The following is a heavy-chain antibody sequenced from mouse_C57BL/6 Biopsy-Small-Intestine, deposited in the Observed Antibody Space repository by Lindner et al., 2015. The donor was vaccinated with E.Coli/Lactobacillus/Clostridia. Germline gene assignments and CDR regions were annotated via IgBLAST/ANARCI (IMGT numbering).Heavy chain of an antibody. D-gene: IGHD2-13*01. CDR1: GFSFTGYF. V-gene: IGHV1-20*01. CDR2: INPYNGDT. J-gene: IGHJ4*01. Sequence: VQLQESGPELVKPGASVRMSCKASGFSFTGYFMNWVKQSHGKSLEWIGRINPYNGDTFYNQKFKGKATLTVDKSPTTAHMELRSLTPEDSALYYCASNYYGDSYYYAMDYWGQGTSVTVSS. CDR3: ASNYYGDSYYYAMDY.